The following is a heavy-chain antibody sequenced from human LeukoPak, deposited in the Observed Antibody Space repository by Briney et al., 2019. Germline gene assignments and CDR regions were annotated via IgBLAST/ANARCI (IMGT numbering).Heavy chain of an antibody. CDR3: ARVRKQWLASDTAFDY. CDR2: IYTSGST. D-gene: IGHD6-19*01. CDR1: GGSISSGSYY. Sequence: SETLSPTCTVSGGSISSGSYYWSWIRQPAGKGLEWIGRIYTSGSTNYNPSLKSRVTISVDTSKNQFSLKLSSVTAADTAVYYCARVRKQWLASDTAFDYWGQGTLVTVSS. J-gene: IGHJ4*02. V-gene: IGHV4-61*02.